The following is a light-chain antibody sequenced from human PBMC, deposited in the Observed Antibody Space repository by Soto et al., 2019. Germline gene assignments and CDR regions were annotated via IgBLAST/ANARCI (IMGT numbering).Light chain of an antibody. CDR1: QSVGRN. CDR3: QEYSKWPLFT. J-gene: IGKJ3*01. Sequence: EIVVTQSPGILSVSPGDRATLSCRASQSVGRNLAWYQQKPGQAPTLLIYAASTRATGLPARFSGSGSGTDFTLTLCSLQSEDFAVYYCQEYSKWPLFTFGPGTRVDIK. V-gene: IGKV3-15*01. CDR2: AAS.